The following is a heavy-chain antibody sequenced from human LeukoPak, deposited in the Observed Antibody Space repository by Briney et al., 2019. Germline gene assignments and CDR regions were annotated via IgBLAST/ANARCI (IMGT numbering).Heavy chain of an antibody. Sequence: GSLRLSCAASGFTFSSYAMSWVRQAPGKGVEWVSAISGSGGSTYYADSVKGRFTISRDNSKSTLYLQMNSLRAEDTALYYCAKDRGGCVDACDIWGQGTMVTVSS. CDR2: ISGSGGST. D-gene: IGHD2-8*02. J-gene: IGHJ3*02. V-gene: IGHV3-23*01. CDR3: AKDRGGCVDACDI. CDR1: GFTFSSYA.